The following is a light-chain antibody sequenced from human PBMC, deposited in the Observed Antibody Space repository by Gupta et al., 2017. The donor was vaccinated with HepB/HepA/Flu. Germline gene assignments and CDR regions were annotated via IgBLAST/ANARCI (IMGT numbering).Light chain of an antibody. V-gene: IGLV2-8*01. CDR1: SSDSHF. CDR2: EVS. J-gene: IGLJ2*01. Sequence: QSALTQPPSASGSPGQPVTISCTGTSSDSHFVSWSQHHPGKAPKLMIYEVSKRPSGVPDRFSGSKSGTTASLTVSGLQAEDEADYYCGSYAGSKYFLFGGGTKVTVL. CDR3: GSYAGSKYFL.